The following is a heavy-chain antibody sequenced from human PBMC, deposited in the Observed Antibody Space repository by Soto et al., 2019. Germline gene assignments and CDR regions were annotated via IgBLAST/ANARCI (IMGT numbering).Heavy chain of an antibody. J-gene: IGHJ4*02. CDR1: GFTVNSYG. D-gene: IGHD3-22*01. CDR2: INSDGSST. V-gene: IGHV3-74*01. CDR3: ARGGNYYDSSGYI. Sequence: HPGWSMGLSCAASGFTVNSYGMHWVRQAPGKGLVWVSRINSDGSSTSYADSVKGRFTISRDNAKNTLYLQMNSLRAEDTAVYYCARGGNYYDSSGYIWGQGTLVTVSS.